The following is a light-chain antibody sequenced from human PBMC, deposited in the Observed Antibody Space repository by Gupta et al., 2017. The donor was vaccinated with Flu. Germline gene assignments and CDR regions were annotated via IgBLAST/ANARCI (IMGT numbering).Light chain of an antibody. J-gene: IGKJ1*01. Sequence: DIQMTQSPSSLSASVGDRVTITCRASQSISSYLNWYQQKPGKAPKLLIYAASSLQSGVPSRFSGSGSGTDFTLTISRLQPEDFATYYCQQRDSTPPTFGQGTXVEVK. V-gene: IGKV1-39*01. CDR3: QQRDSTPPT. CDR2: AAS. CDR1: QSISSY.